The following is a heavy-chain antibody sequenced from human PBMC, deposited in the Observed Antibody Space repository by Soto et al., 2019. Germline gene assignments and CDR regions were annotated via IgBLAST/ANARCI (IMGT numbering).Heavy chain of an antibody. D-gene: IGHD2-21*02. CDR1: GFTFSSYG. V-gene: IGHV3-33*01. CDR2: IWYDGSNK. J-gene: IGHJ3*02. Sequence: GGSLRLSCAASGFTFSSYGMHWVRQAPGKGLEWVAVIWYDGSNKYYADSVKGRFTISRDNSKNTLYLQMNSLRAEDTAVYYCARSRTVVTPRGAFDIWGQGTMVTVSS. CDR3: ARSRTVVTPRGAFDI.